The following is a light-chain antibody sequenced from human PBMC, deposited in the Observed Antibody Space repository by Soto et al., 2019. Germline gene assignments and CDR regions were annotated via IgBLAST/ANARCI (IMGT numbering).Light chain of an antibody. CDR3: QQYLSYPWT. J-gene: IGKJ1*01. Sequence: DIQMTQSPSTLSASVGDTVIITCRASQTINRWLAWYQQKSGKAPKVLIYMASNLKRGAPSRFIGSGSGTEVSLTISNLQPDDFATDYCQQYLSYPWTFGQGTKVEIK. V-gene: IGKV1-5*03. CDR1: QTINRW. CDR2: MAS.